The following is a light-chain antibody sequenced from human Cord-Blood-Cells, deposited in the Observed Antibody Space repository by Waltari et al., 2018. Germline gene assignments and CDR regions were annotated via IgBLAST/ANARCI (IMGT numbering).Light chain of an antibody. J-gene: IGLJ1*01. Sequence: QSALTQPASVSGSPGQSITISCTGTISAVGGYNYVPWYQQHPGKAPKLMIYEVSNRPSGVSNRFSGSKSGNTASLTISGLQAEDEADYYCSSYTSSSTLFGTGTKVTVL. V-gene: IGLV2-14*01. CDR3: SSYTSSSTL. CDR2: EVS. CDR1: ISAVGGYNY.